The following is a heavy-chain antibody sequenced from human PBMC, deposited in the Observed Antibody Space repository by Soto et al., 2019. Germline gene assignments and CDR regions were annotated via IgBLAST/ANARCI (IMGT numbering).Heavy chain of an antibody. Sequence: QVQLVESGGGVVQPGRSLRLSCAASGFTFSSYGMHWVRQAPGKGLEWVAVISYDGSNKYYADSVKGRFTISRDNSKNTLYLQMNSLRAEDTAVYYCAKGGWVQDYYYGMDVWGQGTTVTVSS. CDR2: ISYDGSNK. J-gene: IGHJ6*02. CDR3: AKGGWVQDYYYGMDV. V-gene: IGHV3-30*18. D-gene: IGHD6-19*01. CDR1: GFTFSSYG.